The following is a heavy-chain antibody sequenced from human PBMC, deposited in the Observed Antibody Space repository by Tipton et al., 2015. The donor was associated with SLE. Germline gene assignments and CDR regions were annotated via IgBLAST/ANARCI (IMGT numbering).Heavy chain of an antibody. D-gene: IGHD3-3*01. Sequence: SLRLSCAASGFTFDDYAMHWVRQAPGKGLEWVSGISWNSDKIAYADSVKGRFTISRDNAKNSLFLQMNSLRADDTAFYYRAKGIRFLGWFRFDSWGQGTLVTVSP. J-gene: IGHJ4*02. CDR3: AKGIRFLGWFRFDS. CDR1: GFTFDDYA. CDR2: ISWNSDKI. V-gene: IGHV3-9*01.